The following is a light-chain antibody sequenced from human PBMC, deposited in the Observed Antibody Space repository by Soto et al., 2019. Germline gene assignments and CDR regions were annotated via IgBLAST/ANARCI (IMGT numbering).Light chain of an antibody. J-gene: IGKJ1*01. CDR2: GAS. Sequence: EIVMTQSPATLSMSPGERATLSCWASQTISSSLAWYQQKPGQAPRLLIYGASTRAAGVPVRFSGSGSGTEFTLTINRLEPEDFAVYYCQQRSIWPPETFGQGTKVEV. CDR1: QTISSS. V-gene: IGKV3-15*01. CDR3: QQRSIWPPET.